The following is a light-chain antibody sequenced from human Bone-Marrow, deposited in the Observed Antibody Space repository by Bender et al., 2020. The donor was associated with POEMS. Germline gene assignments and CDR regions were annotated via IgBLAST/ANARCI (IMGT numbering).Light chain of an antibody. V-gene: IGLV2-14*01. CDR1: SNDVGGYKY. Sequence: QSALTQPSSVSGSPGQSITISCTGTSNDVGGYKYVSWYQQHPGKAPKLMIYDVTNRPSGVSNRFSGSKSGNTASLTISGLQAEDEGDYYCQSYDNSLGGWVFGGGTKLTVL. J-gene: IGLJ3*02. CDR2: DVT. CDR3: QSYDNSLGGWV.